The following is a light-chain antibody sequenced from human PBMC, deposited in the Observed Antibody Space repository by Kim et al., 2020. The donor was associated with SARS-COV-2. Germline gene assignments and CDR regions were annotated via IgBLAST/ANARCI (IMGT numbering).Light chain of an antibody. V-gene: IGLV2-14*03. Sequence: GQSITISCTGTSSDIGAYNYVSWYQQPSGKAPKLIIYDLISRPSGVSGRFSGSKSDNTASLTISGLQADDEADYYCSSFTSSTTLVFGGGTQLTVL. CDR1: SSDIGAYNY. J-gene: IGLJ2*01. CDR3: SSFTSSTTLV. CDR2: DLI.